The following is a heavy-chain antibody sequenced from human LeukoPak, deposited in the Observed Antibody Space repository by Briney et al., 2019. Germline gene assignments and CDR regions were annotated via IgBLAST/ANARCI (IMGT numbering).Heavy chain of an antibody. CDR3: ARATYDFWSGPNFDY. D-gene: IGHD3-3*01. Sequence: GGSLRLSCAASGFTVSSNYMSWVRQAPGKGLEWVSVIYSGGSTYYADSVKGRLTISRDNSKNTLYLQMNSLRAEDTAVYYCARATYDFWSGPNFDYWGQGTLVTVSS. CDR1: GFTVSSNY. J-gene: IGHJ4*02. CDR2: IYSGGST. V-gene: IGHV3-53*01.